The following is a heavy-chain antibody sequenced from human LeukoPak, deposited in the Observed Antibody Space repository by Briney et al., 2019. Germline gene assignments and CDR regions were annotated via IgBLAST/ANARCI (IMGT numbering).Heavy chain of an antibody. D-gene: IGHD2-2*01. J-gene: IGHJ4*02. Sequence: GGSLRLSCAASGFTFNTYAMTWVRQVPGKGLEWVSTISSGGSTYYADSVKGRFTISRDNSKDTLYLQMNSLRVADTAAYYCAGGGYCSSTSCYVHFDYWGQGILVTVSS. V-gene: IGHV3-23*01. CDR2: ISSGGST. CDR1: GFTFNTYA. CDR3: AGGGYCSSTSCYVHFDY.